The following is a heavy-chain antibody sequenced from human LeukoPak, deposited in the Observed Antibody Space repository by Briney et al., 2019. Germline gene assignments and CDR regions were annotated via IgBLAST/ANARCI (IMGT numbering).Heavy chain of an antibody. D-gene: IGHD3-3*01. J-gene: IGHJ5*02. CDR3: ARDFSRFLEWYPNWFDP. Sequence: SETLSLTCTVSGGSISSYYWSWIRQPPGKGLEWIGYIYYSGSTNYNPSLKSRVTISVDTSKNQFSLKLSSVTAADTAVYYCARDFSRFLEWYPNWFDPWGQGTLVTVSS. CDR2: IYYSGST. CDR1: GGSISSYY. V-gene: IGHV4-59*01.